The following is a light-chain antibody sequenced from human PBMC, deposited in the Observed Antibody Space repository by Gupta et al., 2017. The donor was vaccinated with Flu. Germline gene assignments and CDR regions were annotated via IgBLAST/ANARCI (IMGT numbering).Light chain of an antibody. CDR2: KAS. V-gene: IGKV1-5*03. CDR3: QQKRSSPWT. Sequence: PSTLTASVGDRVTITCRASQNIDSWLAWYQKKPGTAPKSLIYKASRVETGVPSRFSGSGSGTEFSLTISRRQPDDSATYYCQQKRSSPWTFGQGTKVEIK. J-gene: IGKJ1*01. CDR1: QNIDSW.